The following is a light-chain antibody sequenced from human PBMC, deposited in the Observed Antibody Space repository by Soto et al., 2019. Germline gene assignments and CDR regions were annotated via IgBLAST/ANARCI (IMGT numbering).Light chain of an antibody. Sequence: QSVLTQPRSVSGSPGQSVTISCTGTGSDVGGYNYVSWYQQHPGKAPKLMIYDVTTRPSGVPDRFSGSKSGNTASLTISGLQAEDEADYYCCSYADNYSWVFGGGTKL. CDR3: CSYADNYSWV. CDR2: DVT. V-gene: IGLV2-11*01. J-gene: IGLJ3*02. CDR1: GSDVGGYNY.